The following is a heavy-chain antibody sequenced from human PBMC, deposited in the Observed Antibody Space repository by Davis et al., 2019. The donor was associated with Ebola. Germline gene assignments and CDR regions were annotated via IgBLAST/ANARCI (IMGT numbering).Heavy chain of an antibody. CDR2: VIVASGDT. J-gene: IGHJ4*02. D-gene: IGHD2-15*01. V-gene: IGHV1-58*01. CDR3: VGEDYNDGTCCSFDY. CDR1: GFRFLTSA. Sequence: SVKVSCKTSGFRFLTSAVQWVRHAPGERLEWVGWVIVASGDTKYAQNLQGRLTIYTDTSTGTVYMELNSLTTEDTAIYYCVGEDYNDGTCCSFDYWGQGTLVTVSS.